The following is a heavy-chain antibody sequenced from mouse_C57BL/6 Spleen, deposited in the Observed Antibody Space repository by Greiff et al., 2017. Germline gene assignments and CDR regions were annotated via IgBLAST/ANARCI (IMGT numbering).Heavy chain of an antibody. J-gene: IGHJ3*01. CDR3: AREGGGQLRLQFAY. Sequence: QVQLQQSGAELAKPGASVKISCKASGYAFSSYWMNWVKQRPGKGLEWIGQIYPGDGDTNYNGKFKGKATLTADKSSSTAYMQLSSLTSEDSAVYFCAREGGGQLRLQFAYWGQGTLVTVSA. V-gene: IGHV1-80*01. CDR1: GYAFSSYW. D-gene: IGHD3-2*02. CDR2: IYPGDGDT.